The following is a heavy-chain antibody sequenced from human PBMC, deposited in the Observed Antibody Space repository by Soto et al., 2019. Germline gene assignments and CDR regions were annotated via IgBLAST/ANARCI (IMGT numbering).Heavy chain of an antibody. Sequence: GDSLHASCTSSLYTYTKYCLRWVRHAPGHGLAWMGWISAYNGNTNYVQSLQERVSMTRDTSTSTVYMELRSLRDDGTAVYYCVREIERSRGAISCAYWG. CDR3: VREIERSRGAISCAY. V-gene: IGHV1-18*04. D-gene: IGHD2-2*02. CDR2: ISAYNGNT. CDR1: LYTYTKYC. J-gene: IGHJ4*01.